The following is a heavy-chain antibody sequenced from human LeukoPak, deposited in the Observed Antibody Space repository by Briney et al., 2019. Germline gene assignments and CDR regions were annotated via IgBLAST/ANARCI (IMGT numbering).Heavy chain of an antibody. CDR2: INPNSGGT. D-gene: IGHD3-10*01. J-gene: IGHJ3*02. CDR1: GYTFTGYY. Sequence: GASVKVSCKASGYTFTGYYMHWVRQAPGQGLEWMGWINPNSGGTNYAQKFQGRVTMTRDTSISTAYMELRSLRSDDTAVYYCARAVREPWGVSAFDIWGQGTMVTVSS. V-gene: IGHV1-2*02. CDR3: ARAVREPWGVSAFDI.